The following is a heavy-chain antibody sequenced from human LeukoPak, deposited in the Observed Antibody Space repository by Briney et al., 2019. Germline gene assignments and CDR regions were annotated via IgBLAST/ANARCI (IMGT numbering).Heavy chain of an antibody. CDR2: MYYSGSA. J-gene: IGHJ4*02. CDR1: GVSISSGSYY. D-gene: IGHD6-19*01. V-gene: IGHV4-39*01. CDR3: ARLIPPTWWSVAGSRGQHDY. Sequence: KPSETLSLTCTVSGVSISSGSYYWGWIRQPPGKGLEWIGSMYYSGSAYYNPSLRSRVTISMHTSKKQFSLKVVSLTAADTALYYCARLIPPTWWSVAGSRGQHDYWGQGTLVTVSS.